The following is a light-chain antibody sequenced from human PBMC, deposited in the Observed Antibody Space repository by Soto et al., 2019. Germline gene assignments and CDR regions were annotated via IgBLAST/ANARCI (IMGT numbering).Light chain of an antibody. CDR3: QQYNSYQYT. Sequence: DIQMTQSPSTLSASVGDRVTITCRASQSISSWLAWYQQKPGKAPKLLIYKASSLDSGVPSRFSGSGSGTEYTLIISSLQPDVFVTYCQQYNSYQYTFGQGTKLEIK. J-gene: IGKJ2*01. V-gene: IGKV1-5*03. CDR1: QSISSW. CDR2: KAS.